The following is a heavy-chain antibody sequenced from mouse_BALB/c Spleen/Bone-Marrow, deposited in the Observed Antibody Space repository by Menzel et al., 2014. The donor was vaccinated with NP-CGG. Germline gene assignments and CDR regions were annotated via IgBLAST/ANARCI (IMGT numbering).Heavy chain of an antibody. D-gene: IGHD1-1*01. CDR1: GFSLTSYG. CDR2: IWAGGST. V-gene: IGHV2-9*02. Sequence: VKLMESGPGLVAPSQSLSITCTVSGFSLTSYGVHWVRQPPGKVLEWLGVIWAGGSTNYNSALMSRLSICKDNSKSQVFLKMNSLQTDDTAMYYCTRGSYYEGAMDYWGQGTSVTVSS. CDR3: TRGSYYEGAMDY. J-gene: IGHJ4*01.